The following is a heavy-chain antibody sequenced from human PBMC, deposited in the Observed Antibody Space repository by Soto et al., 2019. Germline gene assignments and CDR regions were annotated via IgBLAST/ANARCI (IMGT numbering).Heavy chain of an antibody. V-gene: IGHV4-30-2*01. CDR3: ARAYSSNPPTGFDP. J-gene: IGHJ5*02. D-gene: IGHD6-13*01. CDR1: GGSISSGGYS. CDR2: IYHSGST. Sequence: QLQLQESGSGLVKPSQTLSLTCAVSGGSISSGGYSWSWIRQPPGKCLVWLGYIYHSGSTYYNPSQRRRFIRSVDRAKVQLSLKLSSVTAADTAVYYCARAYSSNPPTGFDPWGQGTLVTVSS.